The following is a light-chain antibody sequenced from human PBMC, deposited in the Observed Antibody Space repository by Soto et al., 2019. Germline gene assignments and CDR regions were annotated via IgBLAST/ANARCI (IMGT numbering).Light chain of an antibody. J-gene: IGKJ5*01. CDR3: QQRKNWQVT. V-gene: IGKV3-11*01. Sequence: EFVLTQSPGTLSLSPWESATLSCRASQSVSTYLAWYQQKPGQAPRLLIYDASNRATGIPARFSGGGSGTDFTLIISSLEPEDFAVYYCQQRKNWQVTFGQGTRLEIK. CDR2: DAS. CDR1: QSVSTY.